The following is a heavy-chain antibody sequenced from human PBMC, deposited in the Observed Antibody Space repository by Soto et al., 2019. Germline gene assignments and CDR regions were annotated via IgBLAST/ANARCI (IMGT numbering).Heavy chain of an antibody. CDR2: MYYSGST. Sequence: PSETLSLTCTVSGGCVSSYHWSWIRQPPGKGLEWIGYMYYSGSTNYNPSLKSRVIISVDTSKNQFSLKLSSVTAADTAVYYCARLGVYSGYDYADYWGQGTLVTVSA. CDR3: ARLGVYSGYDYADY. V-gene: IGHV4-59*08. J-gene: IGHJ4*02. D-gene: IGHD5-12*01. CDR1: GGCVSSYH.